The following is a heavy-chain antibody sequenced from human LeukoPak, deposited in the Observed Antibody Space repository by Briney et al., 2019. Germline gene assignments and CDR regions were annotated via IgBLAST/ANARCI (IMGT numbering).Heavy chain of an antibody. CDR2: IYSSGST. D-gene: IGHD2-15*01. V-gene: IGHV4-61*01. J-gene: IGHJ4*02. Sequence: SETLSLTCTVSGGSVSSGSYYWSRIRQPPGKGLEWIGYIYSSGSTNYNPSLKSRVTISVDTSKNQFSLKLISVTAADTAVYYCARVPVVAATPDFDSWGQGTLVTVSS. CDR3: ARVPVVAATPDFDS. CDR1: GGSVSSGSYY.